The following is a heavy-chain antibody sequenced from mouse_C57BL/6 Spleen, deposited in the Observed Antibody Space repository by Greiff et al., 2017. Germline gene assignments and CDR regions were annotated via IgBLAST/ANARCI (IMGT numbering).Heavy chain of an antibody. V-gene: IGHV5-16*01. CDR3: ARAAQAYYLDY. CDR1: GFTFSDYY. J-gene: IGHJ2*01. D-gene: IGHD3-2*02. CDR2: INSDGSST. Sequence: EVQVVESEGGLVQPGSSMKLSCTASGFTFSDYYMAWVRQVPEQGLEWVANINSDGSSTYYLDSLKSRFIISRDNAKSILYLQMSSLKSEDTATYYCARAAQAYYLDYWGQGTTLTVSS.